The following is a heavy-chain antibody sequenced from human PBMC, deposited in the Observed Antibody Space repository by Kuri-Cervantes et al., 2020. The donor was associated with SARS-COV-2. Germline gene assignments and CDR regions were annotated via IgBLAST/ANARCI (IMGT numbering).Heavy chain of an antibody. J-gene: IGHJ6*02. CDR2: ISYDGSDR. D-gene: IGHD3-10*01. V-gene: IGHV3-30*18. CDR1: GFTFSNYG. Sequence: LSLTCAASGFTFSNYGMHWVRQAPGKGLEWVAVISYDGSDRYYADSVKGRFTISRDNSKNTLCLQMNSLRAEDTAVYYCAKVWSGSYSHYYYYAMDVWGQGTTVTVSS. CDR3: AKVWSGSYSHYYYYAMDV.